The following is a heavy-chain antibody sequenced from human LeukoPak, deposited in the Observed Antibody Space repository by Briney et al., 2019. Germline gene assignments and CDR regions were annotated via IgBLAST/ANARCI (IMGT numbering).Heavy chain of an antibody. CDR3: ARDQGAPGDY. CDR2: INQNGSVQ. Sequence: PGGSLRLSCAASGFTFSNYWMTWVRQAPGKWLEWVANINQNGSVQLYVDSVKGRLTISRDNAKNSLYLQMNNLRAEDTALYFCARDQGAPGDYWGQGTLVTVSS. J-gene: IGHJ4*02. CDR1: GFTFSNYW. D-gene: IGHD4/OR15-4a*01. V-gene: IGHV3-7*01.